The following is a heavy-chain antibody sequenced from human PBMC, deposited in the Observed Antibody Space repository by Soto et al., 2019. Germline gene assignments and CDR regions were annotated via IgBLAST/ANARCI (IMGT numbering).Heavy chain of an antibody. CDR2: IWYDGSNK. CDR3: ARDSYGSGSYYTYYYYYGMDV. D-gene: IGHD3-10*01. Sequence: HPGGSLRLSCAASGFTFSSYGMHWVRQAPGKGLEWVAVIWYDGSNKYYADSVKGRFTISRDNSKNTLYLQMNSLRAEDTAVYYCARDSYGSGSYYTYYYYYGMDVWGQGTTVTVSS. CDR1: GFTFSSYG. V-gene: IGHV3-33*01. J-gene: IGHJ6*02.